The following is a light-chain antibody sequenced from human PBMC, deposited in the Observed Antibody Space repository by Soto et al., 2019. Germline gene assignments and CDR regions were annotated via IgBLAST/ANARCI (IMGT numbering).Light chain of an antibody. CDR1: QSVSRS. Sequence: EIVLTQSPATLSFSPGDRAVLSCRASQSVSRSLTWYQHKPGQAPRLLIYDASTGATGIPRRFSGSGSGTDFTLTISSLEPEDFALYYCQKRSNRFGGGTKVEIX. V-gene: IGKV3-11*01. CDR3: QKRSNR. J-gene: IGKJ4*01. CDR2: DAS.